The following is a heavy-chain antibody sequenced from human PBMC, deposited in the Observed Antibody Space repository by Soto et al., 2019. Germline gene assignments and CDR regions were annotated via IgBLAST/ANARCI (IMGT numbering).Heavy chain of an antibody. Sequence: GGSLRLSCAASGFTFSSYSMNWVRQAPGKGLEWVSSISSSSSYIYYADSVKGRFTISRDNAKNSLYLQMNSLRAEDTAVYYCARDEETYYDFWSGSGYWGQGTLVTVSS. J-gene: IGHJ4*02. CDR3: ARDEETYYDFWSGSGY. D-gene: IGHD3-3*01. V-gene: IGHV3-21*01. CDR1: GFTFSSYS. CDR2: ISSSSSYI.